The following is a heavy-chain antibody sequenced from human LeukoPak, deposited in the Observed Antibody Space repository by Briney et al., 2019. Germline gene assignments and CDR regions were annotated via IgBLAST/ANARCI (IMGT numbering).Heavy chain of an antibody. V-gene: IGHV3-74*01. CDR3: VASRWSGALDF. J-gene: IGHJ4*02. CDR2: SDRDGVVR. CDR1: SIRFADHW. D-gene: IGHD3-3*01. Sequence: GGSLRLSCVGSSIRFADHWMLWVRQVPGKPPAWVARSDRDGVVREYADSVKGRFTIPRGNARNTIHLEMNRLKVEDTAIYYCVASRWSGALDFWGQGSLVTVSS.